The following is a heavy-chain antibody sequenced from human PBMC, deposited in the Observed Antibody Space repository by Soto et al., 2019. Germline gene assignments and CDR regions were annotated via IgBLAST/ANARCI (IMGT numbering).Heavy chain of an antibody. D-gene: IGHD2-15*01. Sequence: EVQLVEYRGGLGKPGGSLRLSCAASRFTFSNAWMSWVRHAPGKGLEWVGRIKSKTDGGTTDYAAPVKGRFSISRDDSKNTLFLQMDSLKTEDTAVYYCTTDNCSGGRCTGWDVWGKGTTVTVSS. CDR2: IKSKTDGGTT. CDR3: TTDNCSGGRCTGWDV. V-gene: IGHV3-15*01. J-gene: IGHJ6*04. CDR1: RFTFSNAW.